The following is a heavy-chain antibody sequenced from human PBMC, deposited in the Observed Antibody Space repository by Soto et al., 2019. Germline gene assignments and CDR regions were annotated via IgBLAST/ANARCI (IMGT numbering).Heavy chain of an antibody. CDR2: IYYIGTT. J-gene: IGHJ4*02. Sequence: QVQLQESGPGLVKPSETLSLTCSVSDGSVNTGNYYWSWIRQPPGKGLEGIGHIYYIGTTNYNPSLKSRVSISVDTSKNQFSLKVTSVTAADTAVYFCARAEKQLSRYGGDFDYWGQGILVTVSS. CDR3: ARAEKQLSRYGGDFDY. CDR1: DGSVNTGNYY. V-gene: IGHV4-61*01. D-gene: IGHD3-16*01.